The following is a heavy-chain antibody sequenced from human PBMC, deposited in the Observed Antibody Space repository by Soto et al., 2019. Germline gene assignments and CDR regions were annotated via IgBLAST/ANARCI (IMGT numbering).Heavy chain of an antibody. Sequence: GGSLRLSCAASGFTFSTYWMHWVRQAPGKGLVWVSHINDAGSSTSYADSVKGRFTISRDNAKNTLYLQMNSLRAEDTAVYYCARGLNYGMDVWGQGTTVTVYS. J-gene: IGHJ6*02. CDR2: INDAGSST. V-gene: IGHV3-74*01. CDR1: GFTFSTYW. CDR3: ARGLNYGMDV.